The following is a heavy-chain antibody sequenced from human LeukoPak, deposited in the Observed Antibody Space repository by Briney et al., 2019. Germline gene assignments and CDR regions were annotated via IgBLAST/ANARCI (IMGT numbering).Heavy chain of an antibody. CDR1: GAPISSGVYY. D-gene: IGHD2-15*01. Sequence: SETLSLTCSVSGAPISSGVYYWSWIRQYPGKGLEWIGYIYYTGITHYNPSLKSRITISVDTSKNQFSLNLISVTAADTAVYYCAKVAATGNWFDPWGQGTLVTVSS. J-gene: IGHJ5*02. CDR3: AKVAATGNWFDP. CDR2: IYYTGIT. V-gene: IGHV4-31*03.